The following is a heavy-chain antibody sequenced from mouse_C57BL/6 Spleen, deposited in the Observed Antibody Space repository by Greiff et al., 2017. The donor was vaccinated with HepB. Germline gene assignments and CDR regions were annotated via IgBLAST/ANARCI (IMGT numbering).Heavy chain of an antibody. CDR1: GFNIKDYY. D-gene: IGHD2-4*01. V-gene: IGHV14-2*01. CDR3: ARTDDYPDY. CDR2: IDPEDGET. J-gene: IGHJ2*01. Sequence: EVQLQESGAELVKPGASVKLSCTASGFNIKDYYMHWVKQRTEQGLEWIGRIDPEDGETKYAPNFQGKATITADTSSNTAYLQLSSLTSEDTAVYYCARTDDYPDYWGQGTTLTVSS.